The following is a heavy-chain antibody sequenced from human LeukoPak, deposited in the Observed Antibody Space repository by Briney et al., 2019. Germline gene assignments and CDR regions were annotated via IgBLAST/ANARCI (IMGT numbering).Heavy chain of an antibody. CDR1: GGSVISGSYY. CDR2: VSHSGNT. CDR3: ARRYCSSTSCPFDY. Sequence: SETLSLTCTVSGGSVISGSYYWSWIRQPPGKELEWIGYVSHSGNTNYNPSLKSRVTISKDTSKNQFSLKLSSVTAADTAVYYCARRYCSSTSCPFDYWGQGTLVTVSS. J-gene: IGHJ4*02. D-gene: IGHD2-2*01. V-gene: IGHV4-61*01.